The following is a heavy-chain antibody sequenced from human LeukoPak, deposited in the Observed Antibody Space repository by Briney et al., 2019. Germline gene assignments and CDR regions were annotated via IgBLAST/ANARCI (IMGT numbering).Heavy chain of an antibody. V-gene: IGHV3-7*01. CDR1: EFTFISYW. CDR3: ASESSSSSKYYYYYYYMDV. CDR2: KKQEGSEK. Sequence: PGGPRSPSWAASEFTFISYWMSWVRKPQGKGLGWVANKKQEGSEKYYVDSVKGRFTISRDNAKNSLYLQMNSLRAKDTAVYYCASESSSSSKYYYYYYYMDVWGKGTTVTVSS. D-gene: IGHD6-13*01. J-gene: IGHJ6*03.